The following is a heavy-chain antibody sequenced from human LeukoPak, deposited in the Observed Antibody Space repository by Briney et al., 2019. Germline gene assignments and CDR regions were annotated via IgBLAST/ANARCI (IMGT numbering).Heavy chain of an antibody. V-gene: IGHV3-11*01. CDR1: GFRISRFY. J-gene: IGHJ4*02. CDR2: IPTSGISV. Sequence: PGGSLRLSCAASGFRISRFYMSWVRQTPGKALEWISYIPTSGISVQYADSVRGRFTASRDDAMNSLHLQMDSLRVEDTAVYYCTRAEGLGPGAHFDQWGQGALVIVSS. CDR3: TRAEGLGPGAHFDQ.